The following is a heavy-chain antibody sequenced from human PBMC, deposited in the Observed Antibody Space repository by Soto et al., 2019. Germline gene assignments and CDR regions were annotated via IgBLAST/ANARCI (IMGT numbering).Heavy chain of an antibody. D-gene: IGHD2-21*02. V-gene: IGHV3-48*02. Sequence: VQLVESGGGLVYPGGSLRLSCVGSGFSFSDYSMNWVRQAPGKGLQWISYISSSSDDIHYADSVKGRFTVSRDNAKNALFLQMNSLRDYDTAIYYCARLPKGSLVTAWGQGTQVTVSS. CDR3: ARLPKGSLVTA. J-gene: IGHJ4*02. CDR2: ISSSSDDI. CDR1: GFSFSDYS.